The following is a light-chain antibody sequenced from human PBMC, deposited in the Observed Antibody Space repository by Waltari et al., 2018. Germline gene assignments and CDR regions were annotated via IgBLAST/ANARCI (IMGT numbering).Light chain of an antibody. Sequence: QSVLTQPPSVSGAPGQRVTLSCPGSSSNIGGYSVSWYQQVPRTTPKLLIYQDNKRPSGVSDRFSGSKSGSSASLTITGLQTEDEADFYCLSYDSSLSVWVFGGGTRLTVL. J-gene: IGLJ2*01. V-gene: IGLV1-40*01. CDR3: LSYDSSLSVWV. CDR2: QDN. CDR1: SSNIGGYS.